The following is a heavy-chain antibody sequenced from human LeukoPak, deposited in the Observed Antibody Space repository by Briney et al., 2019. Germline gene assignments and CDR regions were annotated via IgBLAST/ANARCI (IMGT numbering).Heavy chain of an antibody. D-gene: IGHD3-10*01. J-gene: IGHJ5*02. Sequence: GASVTVSCTASGYTFTSYGISWVRQAPGQGLEWMGWISAYNGNTNYAQKLQGRVTMTTDTSTSTAYMELRSLRSDDTAVYYCARDSFPYGSGSPNWFDPWGQGTLVTVSS. CDR1: GYTFTSYG. CDR3: ARDSFPYGSGSPNWFDP. CDR2: ISAYNGNT. V-gene: IGHV1-18*01.